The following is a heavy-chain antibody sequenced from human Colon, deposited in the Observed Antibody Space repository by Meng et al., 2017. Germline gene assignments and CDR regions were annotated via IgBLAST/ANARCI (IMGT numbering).Heavy chain of an antibody. V-gene: IGHV1-8*01. CDR2: MNPNSGNT. D-gene: IGHD1-14*01. CDR1: GYTFTSYV. Sequence: HVQVEHAVAELKKSWASVTVYCKASGYTFTSYVINWVGQATGQGLEWMGWMNPNSGNTGYAQKFQGRVTMTRNTSISTAYMELSSLRSEDTAVYYCARVGIRGNQRGFDYWGQGTLVTVSS. CDR3: ARVGIRGNQRGFDY. J-gene: IGHJ4*02.